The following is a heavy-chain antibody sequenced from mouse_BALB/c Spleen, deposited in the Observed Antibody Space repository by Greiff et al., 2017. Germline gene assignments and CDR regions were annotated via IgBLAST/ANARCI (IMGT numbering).Heavy chain of an antibody. D-gene: IGHD2-4*01. V-gene: IGHV5-17*02. CDR3: ARDFYMITSKELAY. J-gene: IGHJ3*01. CDR1: GFTFSSFG. CDR2: ISSGSSTI. Sequence: EVQLVESGGGLVQPGGSRKLSCAASGFTFSSFGMHWVRQAPEKGLEWVAYISSGSSTIYYADTVKGRFTISRDNPKNTLFLQMTSLRSEDTAMYYCARDFYMITSKELAYWGQGTLVTVSA.